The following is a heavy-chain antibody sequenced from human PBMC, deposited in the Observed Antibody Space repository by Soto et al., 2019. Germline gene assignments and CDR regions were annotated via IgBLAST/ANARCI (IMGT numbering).Heavy chain of an antibody. CDR1: GFSLSTSGAA. D-gene: IGHD3-10*02. J-gene: IGHJ5*02. V-gene: IGHV2-5*02. CDR3: AHRATMTIFGLIIDNGFWFDP. Sequence: QINLIESGPTLVKPTQTLTLTCTFSGFSLSTSGAAVGWVRQPPGRALEWLALIYWDGDKRYNASLGNRLTITKDTSMNQVVLTLTNVDPADTSTYYFAHRATMTIFGLIIDNGFWFDPWGQGTRVIVSS. CDR2: IYWDGDK.